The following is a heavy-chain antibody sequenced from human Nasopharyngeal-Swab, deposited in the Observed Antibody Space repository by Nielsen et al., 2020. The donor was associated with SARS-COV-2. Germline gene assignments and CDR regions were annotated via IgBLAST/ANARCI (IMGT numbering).Heavy chain of an antibody. CDR1: GFTFSNYG. CDR3: TREYTRSSGFDY. D-gene: IGHD6-6*01. V-gene: IGHV3-74*01. Sequence: GGSLRLSCAASGFTFSNYGMHWVRQAPGKGLVWVSSMNSDGSSINYADSVKGRFNISRDNAENTLYLQMNSLRPEDTAVYYCTREYTRSSGFDYWGQGILVTVSS. CDR2: MNSDGSSI. J-gene: IGHJ4*02.